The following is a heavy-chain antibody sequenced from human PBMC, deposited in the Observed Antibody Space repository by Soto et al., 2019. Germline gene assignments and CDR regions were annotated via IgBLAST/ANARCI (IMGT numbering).Heavy chain of an antibody. J-gene: IGHJ3*02. Sequence: GGSLRLSCAASGFPFSSYAMHWVRQAPGKGLEWVAVISYDGSNKYYADSVKGRFTISRDNSKNTLYLQMNSLRAEDTAVYYCARVRYYYDSSGYYSHRDAFDIWGQGTMVTVSS. CDR2: ISYDGSNK. CDR3: ARVRYYYDSSGYYSHRDAFDI. D-gene: IGHD3-22*01. V-gene: IGHV3-30-3*01. CDR1: GFPFSSYA.